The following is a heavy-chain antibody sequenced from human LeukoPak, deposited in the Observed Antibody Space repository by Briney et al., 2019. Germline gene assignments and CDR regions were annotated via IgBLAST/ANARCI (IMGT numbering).Heavy chain of an antibody. Sequence: ASVKVSCKASGYTFTSYYMHWVRQAPGQGLEWMGIINSSGGSTSYAQKFQGGVTMTRDTSTSTVYMELSSLRSEDTAVYYCARLPPPYCSSTSCYYYYGMDVWGQGTTVTVSS. CDR2: INSSGGST. J-gene: IGHJ6*02. CDR1: GYTFTSYY. D-gene: IGHD2-2*01. CDR3: ARLPPPYCSSTSCYYYYGMDV. V-gene: IGHV1-46*01.